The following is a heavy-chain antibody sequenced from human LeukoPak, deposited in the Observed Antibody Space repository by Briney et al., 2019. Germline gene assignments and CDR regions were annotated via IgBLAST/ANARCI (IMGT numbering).Heavy chain of an antibody. J-gene: IGHJ3*02. CDR1: GYTFTSYD. CDR3: ARVFLARAFDI. V-gene: IGHV1-8*01. D-gene: IGHD3-3*01. CDR2: MNPISGNT. Sequence: GPVKVSCKASGYTFTSYDINWVRQATGQGLEWMGWMNPISGNTGHAQKLQGRVTMTTDTSTSTAYMELRSLRSDDTAVYYCARVFLARAFDIWGQGTMVTVSS.